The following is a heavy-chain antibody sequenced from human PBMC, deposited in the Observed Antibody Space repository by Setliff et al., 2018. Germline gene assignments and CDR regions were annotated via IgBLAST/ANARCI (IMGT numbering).Heavy chain of an antibody. CDR1: GFTFSTHA. J-gene: IGHJ4*02. Sequence: SLRLSCGASGFTFSTHAMHWVRQAPGKGLEWVAVIWDDGVKKYHADSVKGRFTISRDNSKNTLYLQMNSLRPDDTAVYYCARTCSGSGCYAGLESWGQGTPVTVSS. D-gene: IGHD2-15*01. CDR3: ARTCSGSGCYAGLES. V-gene: IGHV3-33*01. CDR2: IWDDGVKK.